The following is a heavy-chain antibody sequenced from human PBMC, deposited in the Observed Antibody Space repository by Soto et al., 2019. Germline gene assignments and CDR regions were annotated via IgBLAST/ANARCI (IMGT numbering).Heavy chain of an antibody. Sequence: EVQLVESGGGLVQPGGSLRLSCAASGFTFSSYSMNWVRQAPGKGLEWVSYISSSSSTIYYADSVKGRFTISRDNAKNSLYLQMNSLRDEDTAVYYCARDVDSSSDGGGFDPWGQGTLVTVSS. V-gene: IGHV3-48*02. CDR3: ARDVDSSSDGGGFDP. J-gene: IGHJ5*02. CDR1: GFTFSSYS. CDR2: ISSSSSTI. D-gene: IGHD6-13*01.